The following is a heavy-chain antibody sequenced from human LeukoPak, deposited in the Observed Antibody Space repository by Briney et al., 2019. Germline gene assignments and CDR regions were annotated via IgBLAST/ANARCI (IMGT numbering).Heavy chain of an antibody. V-gene: IGHV1-69*04. Sequence: ASVKVSCKASGGTFSSYAISWVRQAPGQGLEWMGRIIPILGIANYAQKFQGRVTITADKSTSTAYMELSSLRSEDTAVYYCAFSGSYYYYGMDVWGQGTTVTVS. CDR2: IIPILGIA. CDR3: AFSGSYYYYGMDV. CDR1: GGTFSSYA. D-gene: IGHD2/OR15-2a*01. J-gene: IGHJ6*02.